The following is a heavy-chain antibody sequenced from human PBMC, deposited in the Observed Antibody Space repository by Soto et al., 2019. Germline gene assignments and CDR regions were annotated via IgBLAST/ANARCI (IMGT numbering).Heavy chain of an antibody. CDR2: IYYSGST. CDR1: GGSISSGGYY. J-gene: IGHJ6*03. CDR3: ARGIMNDCYAGDYYYYDMDD. V-gene: IGHV4-31*03. D-gene: IGHD2-21*02. Sequence: SETLSLTCTVSGGSISSGGYYWSWIRQHPGKGLEWIGYIYYSGSTYYNPSLKSRVTISVDTSKNQFSLKLSSVTAADTAVYYCARGIMNDCYAGDYYYYDMDDWGKGTTVTVSS.